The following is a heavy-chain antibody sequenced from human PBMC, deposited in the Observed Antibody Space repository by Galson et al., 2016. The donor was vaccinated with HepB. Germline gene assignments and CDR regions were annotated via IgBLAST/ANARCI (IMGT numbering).Heavy chain of an antibody. V-gene: IGHV3-30*18. CDR2: MAFDGSDK. CDR3: AKDRTPGTVATTASRSGVDV. Sequence: SLRLSCAASGFTFSNYGIHWVRQAPGKGLEWVAVMAFDGSDKYYADSVRGRFTISRDNSKDTLYLQMNSLRVEDTAVDYCAKDRTPGTVATTASRSGVDVWGQGTLVTVS. CDR1: GFTFSNYG. J-gene: IGHJ3*01. D-gene: IGHD1-1*01.